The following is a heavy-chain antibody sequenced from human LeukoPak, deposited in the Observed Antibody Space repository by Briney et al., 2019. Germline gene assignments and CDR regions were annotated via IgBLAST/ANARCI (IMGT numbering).Heavy chain of an antibody. Sequence: GGSLRLSCAASGFTLSTYSMNWVRQAPGKGLEWVSYISSSGNTIYYADSVKGRFTISRDNAKNSLFLQMNSLRAEDTAVYYCARRRDFDYWGQGTLVTVSS. J-gene: IGHJ4*02. CDR2: ISSSGNTI. D-gene: IGHD6-6*01. V-gene: IGHV3-48*04. CDR1: GFTLSTYS. CDR3: ARRRDFDY.